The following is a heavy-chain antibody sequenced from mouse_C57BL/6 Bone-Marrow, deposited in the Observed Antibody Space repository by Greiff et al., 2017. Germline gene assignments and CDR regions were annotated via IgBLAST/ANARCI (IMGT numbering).Heavy chain of an antibody. Sequence: QVQLQQPGAELVKPGASVKMSCKASGYTFTSYWITWVKQRPGQGLEWIGDIYPRSGNTYYNEKFKGKATLTADKSSSTAYMELRSLTSEDSAVYFCASGLSYFDYWGQGTTLTVSS. CDR2: IYPRSGNT. CDR1: GYTFTSYW. J-gene: IGHJ2*01. V-gene: IGHV1-55*01. CDR3: ASGLSYFDY.